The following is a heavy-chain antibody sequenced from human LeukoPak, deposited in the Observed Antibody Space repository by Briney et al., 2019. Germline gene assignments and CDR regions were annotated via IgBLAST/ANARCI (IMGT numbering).Heavy chain of an antibody. D-gene: IGHD3-3*01. CDR1: GGSFSGYY. V-gene: IGHV4-34*01. Sequence: SETLSLTCAVYGGSFSGYYWSWIRQPPGKGLEWIGEINHSGSTNYNPSLKSRVTISVDTSKNQFSLKLSSVTAADTAVYYCARITIFGVVKPYYYYYGMDVWGQGTTVTVSS. CDR2: INHSGST. J-gene: IGHJ6*02. CDR3: ARITIFGVVKPYYYYYGMDV.